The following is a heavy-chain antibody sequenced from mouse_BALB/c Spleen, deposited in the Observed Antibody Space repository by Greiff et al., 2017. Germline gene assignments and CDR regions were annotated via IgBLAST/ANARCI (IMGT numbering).Heavy chain of an antibody. V-gene: IGHV5-9*03. D-gene: IGHD2-1*01. J-gene: IGHJ2*02. CDR2: ISSGGGNT. CDR3: ARYRGGNYFGFDY. CDR1: GFTFSSYT. Sequence: EVMLVESGGGLVKPGGSLKLSCAASGFTFSSYTMPWVRQTPEKRLEWVATISSGGGNTDYPDSVKGRYTISRDNAKNTLYLQMSSLRSEDTAVYYCARYRGGNYFGFDYWGQGTSLTVSS.